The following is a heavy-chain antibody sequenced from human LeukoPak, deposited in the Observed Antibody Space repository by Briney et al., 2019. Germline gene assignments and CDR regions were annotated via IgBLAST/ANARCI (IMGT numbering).Heavy chain of an antibody. D-gene: IGHD6-6*01. Sequence: GGSLRLSCEASGLTFSTFAMIWVRQPPGKGLEWVSSIFPSGGEIHYADSVRGRFTISRDNSKSTLSLQMNSLRAEDTAVYYRASSPRRYSSSSGVDPWGQGTLVTVSS. V-gene: IGHV3-23*01. J-gene: IGHJ5*02. CDR3: ASSPRRYSSSSGVDP. CDR1: GLTFSTFA. CDR2: IFPSGGEI.